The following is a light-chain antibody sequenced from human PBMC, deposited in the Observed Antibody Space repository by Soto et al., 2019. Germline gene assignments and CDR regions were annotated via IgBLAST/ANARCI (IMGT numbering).Light chain of an antibody. Sequence: EIVMTQSPATLYVSPGERATVSCRASQSVSHNLDWFQQRPGQAPRLLIYDASSRATGIPDRFSGSGSGTDFSLTISRLEPEDFAVYYCQHYDNSPVTFGQGTRLEIK. J-gene: IGKJ5*01. CDR1: QSVSHN. V-gene: IGKV3D-15*02. CDR2: DAS. CDR3: QHYDNSPVT.